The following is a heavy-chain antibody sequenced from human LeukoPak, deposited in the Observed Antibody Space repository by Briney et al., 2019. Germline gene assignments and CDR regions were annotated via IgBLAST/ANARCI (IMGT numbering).Heavy chain of an antibody. Sequence: GASVKVSCKASGYTFTSYGISWVRQAPGQGLEWMGGIIPIFGTANYAQKFQGRVTITADESTSTAYMELSSLRSEDTAVYYCARIPVPEWELLPESDYWGQGTLVTVSS. CDR1: GYTFTSYG. J-gene: IGHJ4*02. CDR2: IIPIFGTA. CDR3: ARIPVPEWELLPESDY. D-gene: IGHD1-26*01. V-gene: IGHV1-69*13.